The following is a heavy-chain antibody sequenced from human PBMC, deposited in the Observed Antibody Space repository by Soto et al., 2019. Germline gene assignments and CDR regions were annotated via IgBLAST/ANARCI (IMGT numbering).Heavy chain of an antibody. CDR1: GGSISSGGYY. J-gene: IGHJ5*02. D-gene: IGHD3-22*01. CDR2: IHYSGGATYSP. CDR3: ARFPTYYQDSIGYQPFHP. Sequence: SETLSLTCTVSGGSISSGGYYWSWIRQHPGKGLEWLGYIHYSGGATYSPSYNPSLKSRIAISVDTSKRLFSLKLTSVSAADTAVYYCARFPTYYQDSIGYQPFHPLGQGTLVTVSS. V-gene: IGHV4-31*03.